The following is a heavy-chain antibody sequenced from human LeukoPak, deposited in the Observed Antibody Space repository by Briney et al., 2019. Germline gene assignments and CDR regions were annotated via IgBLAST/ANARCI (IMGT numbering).Heavy chain of an antibody. CDR1: CGSIGSHY. Sequence: KASETLSLTCTVSCGSIGSHYYNWMRQPPGKGLEWIGLVHYSGSTNYNPSLKSRVSISADTSKNQFSLNLTSVTAADTAVYYCVIGRGWQPDYWGQGILVTVSS. J-gene: IGHJ4*02. V-gene: IGHV4-59*11. CDR2: VHYSGST. D-gene: IGHD3-10*01. CDR3: VIGRGWQPDY.